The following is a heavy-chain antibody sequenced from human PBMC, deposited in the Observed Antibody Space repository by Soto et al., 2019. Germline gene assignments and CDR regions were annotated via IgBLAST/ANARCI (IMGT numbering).Heavy chain of an antibody. CDR2: IYYSGST. J-gene: IGHJ6*02. D-gene: IGHD2-15*01. CDR3: ARVGCSGSSCFFGSSKNYGFDV. Sequence: PSETLSLTCSVSGGFLSDYYWSWIRQSPEKGLEWVGYIYYSGSTNYNPSLRSRVTISVDTSKNQFSLRLKSVTAADTAVYYCARVGCSGSSCFFGSSKNYGFDVWGHGTTVTVSS. V-gene: IGHV4-59*01. CDR1: GGFLSDYY.